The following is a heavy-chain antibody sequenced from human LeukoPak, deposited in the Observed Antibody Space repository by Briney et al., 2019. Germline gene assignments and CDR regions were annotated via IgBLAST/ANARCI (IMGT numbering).Heavy chain of an antibody. J-gene: IGHJ4*02. D-gene: IGHD1-14*01. V-gene: IGHV5-51*01. Sequence: GESLKISCKGSGYSFGSYWIGWVRQMPGKGLEWMGIIYPGDSDTRYSPSFQGQVTISADKSISTAYLQWSSLKASDTAMYYCARHGPSNLGINRIDYWGQGTLVTVSS. CDR1: GYSFGSYW. CDR2: IYPGDSDT. CDR3: ARHGPSNLGINRIDY.